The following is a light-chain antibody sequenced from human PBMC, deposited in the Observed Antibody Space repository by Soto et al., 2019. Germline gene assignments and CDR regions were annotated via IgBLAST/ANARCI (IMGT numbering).Light chain of an antibody. CDR1: SRDVGGYDY. CDR3: CSHAGNYNAGTYSLV. CDR2: DVT. Sequence: QSALTQPRSVSGSPGQSVTISCTGTSRDVGGYDYVSWYQQHPGKAPKLMIFDVTKRPSGVPDRFSGSKSGNTASLTISGLQAEDEADYHCCSHAGNYNAGTYSLVFGGGTQLTVL. V-gene: IGLV2-11*01. J-gene: IGLJ2*01.